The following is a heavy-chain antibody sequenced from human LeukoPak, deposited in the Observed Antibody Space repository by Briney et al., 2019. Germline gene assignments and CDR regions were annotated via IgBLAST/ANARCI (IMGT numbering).Heavy chain of an antibody. D-gene: IGHD6-13*01. V-gene: IGHV4-59*08. Sequence: PSETLSLTCTVSGFSISRYSWSWIRQPPGKGLEWIGDISYSGSTNYNPSLRSRVTISVDTSKNQFSLKVHSVTAADAAVFYCARHRGSSWFSDFDYWGQGTLVTVSS. CDR1: GFSISRYS. CDR2: ISYSGST. J-gene: IGHJ4*02. CDR3: ARHRGSSWFSDFDY.